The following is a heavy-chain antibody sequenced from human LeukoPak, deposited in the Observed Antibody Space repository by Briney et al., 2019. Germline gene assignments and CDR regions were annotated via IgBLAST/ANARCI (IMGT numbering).Heavy chain of an antibody. Sequence: GGSLRLSCAASGFNFGAYSMHWVRQAPGKGLEWVANIKQDGSEKYYVDSVKGRFTISRDNAKNSLYLQMNSLRAEDTAVYYCARDNVFSSSSPYYMDVWGKGTTVTVSS. J-gene: IGHJ6*03. V-gene: IGHV3-7*01. CDR2: IKQDGSEK. CDR1: GFNFGAYS. CDR3: ARDNVFSSSSPYYMDV. D-gene: IGHD6-6*01.